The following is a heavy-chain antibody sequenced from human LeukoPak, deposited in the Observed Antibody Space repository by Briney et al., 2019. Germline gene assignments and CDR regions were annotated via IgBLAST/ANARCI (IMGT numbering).Heavy chain of an antibody. CDR1: GGSISSSSYY. CDR2: IYYSGST. CDR3: ARQPATSGGYYYDSSGPYDY. V-gene: IGHV4-39*01. Sequence: SETLSLTCTVSGGSISSSSYYWGWIRQPPGKGLEWIGSIYYSGSTYYNPSLKSRVTISVDTSKNQFSLKLSSVTAADTAVYYCARQPATSGGYYYDSSGPYDYWGQGTLVTVSS. D-gene: IGHD3-22*01. J-gene: IGHJ4*02.